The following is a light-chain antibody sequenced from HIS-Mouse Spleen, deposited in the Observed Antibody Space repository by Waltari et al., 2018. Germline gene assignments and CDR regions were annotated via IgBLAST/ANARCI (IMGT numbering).Light chain of an antibody. V-gene: IGLV3-1*01. CDR3: QAWDSSYSV. CDR2: QDS. CDR1: KLGDKY. J-gene: IGLJ2*01. Sequence: SYELTQPPSVSVSPGQTASITCPGDKLGDKYACWYQQKPGQSPVLVIYQDSKRPSGSPKRFSGSNSGNTATLTISGTQAMDEADYYCQAWDSSYSVFGGGTKLTVL.